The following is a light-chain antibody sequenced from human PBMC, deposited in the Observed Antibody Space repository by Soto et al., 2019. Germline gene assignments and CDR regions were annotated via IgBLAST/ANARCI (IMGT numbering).Light chain of an antibody. V-gene: IGKV3-11*01. CDR3: QHYETSPPALT. Sequence: EIVLTQSPATLSLSPGDRATLSCRASQSVDRYLAWYQEKPGQAPRLLIYDTSDRATGIPDRFSGSGSGTDFTLTISSLEPEDFAVYYCQHYETSPPALTFGGGTKVEIK. CDR2: DTS. J-gene: IGKJ4*01. CDR1: QSVDRY.